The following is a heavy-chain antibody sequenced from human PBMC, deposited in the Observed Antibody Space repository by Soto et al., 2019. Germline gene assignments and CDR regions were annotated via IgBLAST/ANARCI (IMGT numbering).Heavy chain of an antibody. Sequence: PGGSLRLSCASSGFTFSSYGMHWVRQAAGKGLEWVAVISYDGSNKYYADSVKGRFTISRDNSKNTLYLQVNSLRAEDTAVYYCAKDSHDYSNQYNWFDPWGRGT. V-gene: IGHV3-30*18. J-gene: IGHJ5*02. D-gene: IGHD4-4*01. CDR1: GFTFSSYG. CDR3: AKDSHDYSNQYNWFDP. CDR2: ISYDGSNK.